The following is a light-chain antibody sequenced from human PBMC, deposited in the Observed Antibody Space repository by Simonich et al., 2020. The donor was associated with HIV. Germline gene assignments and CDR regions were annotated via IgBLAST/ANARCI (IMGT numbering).Light chain of an antibody. CDR1: QSLVHSDGNIY. Sequence: DVVMTQSPLSLPVTLGQPASISCRSSQSLVHSDGNIYLNWFQQRPGQSPRRRIYKVSNRDSGVPDRFSGSGSGTDFTLKISRVEAEDVGVYYCMQSTQLLTFGGGTKVEI. J-gene: IGKJ4*02. V-gene: IGKV2-30*02. CDR3: MQSTQLLT. CDR2: KVS.